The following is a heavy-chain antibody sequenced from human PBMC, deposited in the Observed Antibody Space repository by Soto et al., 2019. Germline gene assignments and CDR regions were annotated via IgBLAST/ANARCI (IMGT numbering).Heavy chain of an antibody. CDR2: IYYSGST. CDR3: SRDWMSASVAGYWDYYYYYGMDV. CDR1: GGSVSSGSYY. J-gene: IGHJ6*02. D-gene: IGHD6-19*01. Sequence: SETLSLTCTVSGGSVSSGSYYWSWIRQPPGKGLEWIGYIYYSGSTNYNPSLKSRVTISVDTSKNQFSLKLSSVTAVDTAVYYCSRDWMSASVAGYWDYYYYYGMDVWGQGTTVTVSS. V-gene: IGHV4-61*01.